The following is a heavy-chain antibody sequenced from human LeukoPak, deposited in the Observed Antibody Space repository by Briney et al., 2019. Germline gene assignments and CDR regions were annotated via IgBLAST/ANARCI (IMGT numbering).Heavy chain of an antibody. J-gene: IGHJ4*02. Sequence: ASVKVSCKTSGGTFSSYAISWVRQAPGQGLEWMGGIIPIFGTANYAQKFQGRVTITADKSTSTAYMELSSLRSEDTAVYYCARGEVLLWFGESYYFDYWGQGTLVTVSS. CDR1: GGTFSSYA. CDR2: IIPIFGTA. CDR3: ARGEVLLWFGESYYFDY. D-gene: IGHD3-10*01. V-gene: IGHV1-69*06.